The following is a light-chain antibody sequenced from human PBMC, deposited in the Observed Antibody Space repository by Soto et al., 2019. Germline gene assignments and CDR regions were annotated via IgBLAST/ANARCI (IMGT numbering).Light chain of an antibody. J-gene: IGLJ1*01. CDR3: CSYAGSYTYV. Sequence: QSVQTQSRSVSGSPGQSVTISCTGTSSDVGGYNYVSWYQQHPGKAPKLMIYDVSKRPSGVPDRFSGSKSGNTASLTISGLQAEDEADYYCCSYAGSYTYVFGTGTKITVL. CDR2: DVS. V-gene: IGLV2-11*01. CDR1: SSDVGGYNY.